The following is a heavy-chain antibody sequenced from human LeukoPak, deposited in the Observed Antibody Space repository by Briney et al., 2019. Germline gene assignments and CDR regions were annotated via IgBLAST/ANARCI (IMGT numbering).Heavy chain of an antibody. CDR3: AKDSKANSMVRGVIQS. J-gene: IGHJ4*02. V-gene: IGHV3-23*01. Sequence: PGGSLRLSCAASGFTLMNAWMTWVRQAPGKGLEWVSAISGSGGNTYYADSVKGRFTISRDNSKNTLYLQMNSLRAEDTAVYYCAKDSKANSMVRGVIQSWGQGTLVTVSS. CDR2: ISGSGGNT. CDR1: GFTLMNAW. D-gene: IGHD3-10*01.